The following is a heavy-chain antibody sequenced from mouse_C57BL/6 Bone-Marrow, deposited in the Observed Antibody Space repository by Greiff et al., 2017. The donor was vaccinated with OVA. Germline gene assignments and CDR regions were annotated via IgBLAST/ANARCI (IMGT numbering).Heavy chain of an antibody. CDR3: GDGGYFEV. CDR1: GYTFTSYW. J-gene: IGHJ1*03. CDR2: IDPSDSYT. Sequence: QVQLQQPGAELVRPGTSVKLSCKASGYTFTSYWMHWVKQRPGQGLEWIGVIDPSDSYTNYNQKFKGKATLTVGTSSSTAYMQLSSLTSADSAVYYCGDGGYFEVWGTGTTVTVSS. V-gene: IGHV1-59*01.